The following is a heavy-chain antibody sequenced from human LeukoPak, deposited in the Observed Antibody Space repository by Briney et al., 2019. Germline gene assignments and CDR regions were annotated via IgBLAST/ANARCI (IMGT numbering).Heavy chain of an antibody. V-gene: IGHV2-5*01. J-gene: IGHJ6*03. Sequence: SGPTLVNPTQTLTLTCTFSGFSLSTTGVGVGWIRQPPGKALEWLALIYWNDYKRYSPSLKSRLTITKDTSKNQVVLTMTNMXXVXTGXYYCARWTMVRGDDQYYMDVWGKGTTVTISS. CDR1: GFSLSTTGVG. D-gene: IGHD3-10*01. CDR3: ARWTMVRGDDQYYMDV. CDR2: IYWNDYK.